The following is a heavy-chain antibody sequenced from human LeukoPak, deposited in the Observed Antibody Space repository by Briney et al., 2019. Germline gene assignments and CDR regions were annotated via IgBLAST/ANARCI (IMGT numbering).Heavy chain of an antibody. CDR1: GGSISSGGYS. V-gene: IGHV4-30-2*01. Sequence: PSQTLSLTCAVSGGSISSGGYSWSWIRQPPGKGLEWIGYIYHSGSTYYNPSLKSRVTISVDRSKNQFSLKLSSVTAADTAVYYCARGRLSSGYYLIPDAFDIWGQGTMVTVSS. CDR3: ARGRLSSGYYLIPDAFDI. J-gene: IGHJ3*02. CDR2: IYHSGST. D-gene: IGHD3-22*01.